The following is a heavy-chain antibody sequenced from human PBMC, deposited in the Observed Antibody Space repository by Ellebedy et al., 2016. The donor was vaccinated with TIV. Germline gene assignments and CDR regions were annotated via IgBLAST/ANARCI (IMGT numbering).Heavy chain of an antibody. V-gene: IGHV3-49*04. CDR2: IRSKAFGEAT. D-gene: IGHD3-16*01. J-gene: IGHJ4*02. CDR3: VRGRGGIDH. Sequence: GESLKISCTGSGFKFGDFAMSWVRQAPGKGLEWVGFIRSKAFGEATDYAASVKGRFTMSRDDSNSIAYLQMKSLKTEDTAVYYCVRGRGGIDHWGQGTLVTVSS. CDR1: GFKFGDFA.